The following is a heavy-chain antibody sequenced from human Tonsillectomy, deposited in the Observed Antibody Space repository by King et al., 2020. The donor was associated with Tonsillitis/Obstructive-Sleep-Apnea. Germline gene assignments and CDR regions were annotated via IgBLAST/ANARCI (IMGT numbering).Heavy chain of an antibody. CDR2: ISSSSSYI. CDR1: GFTFSSYS. Sequence: VQLVESGGGLVKPGGSLRLSCAASGFTFSSYSRNWVRQAPGKGLEWVSSISSSSSYIYYADSVKGRFTISRDNAKNSLYLQMNSLRAEDTAVYYCARDPLGDGYNPTNYWGQGTLVTVSS. CDR3: ARDPLGDGYNPTNY. J-gene: IGHJ4*02. V-gene: IGHV3-21*01. D-gene: IGHD5-24*01.